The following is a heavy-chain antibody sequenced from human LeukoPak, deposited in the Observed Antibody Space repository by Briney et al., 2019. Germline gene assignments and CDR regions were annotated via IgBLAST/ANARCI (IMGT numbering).Heavy chain of an antibody. J-gene: IGHJ4*02. D-gene: IGHD6-19*01. CDR1: GFTFSSYG. CDR2: ISYDGSNK. Sequence: GGSLRLSCAASGFTFSSYGMHWVRQAPGKGLEWVAVISYDGSNKYYADSVKGRFTISRDNSKNTLYLQMNSLRAEDTAVYYCVKATSGSGWPFDYWGQGTLVTVSS. CDR3: VKATSGSGWPFDY. V-gene: IGHV3-30*18.